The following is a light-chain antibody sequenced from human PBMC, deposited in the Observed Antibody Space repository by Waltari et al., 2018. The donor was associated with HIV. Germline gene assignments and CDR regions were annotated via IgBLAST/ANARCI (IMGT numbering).Light chain of an antibody. CDR1: SSNIGNNF. Sequence: VFTQPPSVSAASGLSATISCFGGSSNIGNNFVPSYQQIPRKAPQVLIYDNNKRPSGIPDRFSAAKSGTSATLGITGVQTADEADYYCGTWDNTLIAFWMFGGGTKLTVL. CDR3: GTWDNTLIAFWM. J-gene: IGLJ3*02. CDR2: DNN. V-gene: IGLV1-51*01.